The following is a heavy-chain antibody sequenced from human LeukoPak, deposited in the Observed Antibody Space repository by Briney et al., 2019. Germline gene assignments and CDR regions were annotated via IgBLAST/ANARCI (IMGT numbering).Heavy chain of an antibody. CDR2: IYPTDIT. V-gene: IGHV4-4*07. D-gene: IGHD6-13*01. CDR1: GGSISNSY. CDR3: ARGPGQLTSECFDS. J-gene: IGHJ5*01. Sequence: PSETLSLTCTVSGGSISNSYWSWIRQPAGKGLEWIGRIYPTDITTYNPSLKSRVTLSVDTSKNQFSLKVNSVTAADAAVYYCARGPGQLTSECFDSWGQGILATVSS.